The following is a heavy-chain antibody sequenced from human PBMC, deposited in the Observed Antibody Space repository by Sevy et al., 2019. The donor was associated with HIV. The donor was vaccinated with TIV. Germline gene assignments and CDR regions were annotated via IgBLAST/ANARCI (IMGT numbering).Heavy chain of an antibody. V-gene: IGHV3-7*01. Sequence: GGSLRLSCAASGFTFSKYWMSWVRQAPEKGLEWVANIKPDGSDKYYVGSLKGRFTIYRDNAKNFLYLEMNNLGAEDTAVYYCARVIDYGELGNWFDPWGQGTLVTVSS. CDR2: IKPDGSDK. CDR1: GFTFSKYW. D-gene: IGHD4-17*01. J-gene: IGHJ5*02. CDR3: ARVIDYGELGNWFDP.